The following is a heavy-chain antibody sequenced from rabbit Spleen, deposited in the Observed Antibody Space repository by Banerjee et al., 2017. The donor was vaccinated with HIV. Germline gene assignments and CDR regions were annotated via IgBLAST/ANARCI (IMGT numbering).Heavy chain of an antibody. CDR3: ARGADGLLYIPYFYL. CDR1: GFSLNSGYD. CDR2: IYAGSSGST. D-gene: IGHD1-1*01. V-gene: IGHV1S40*01. J-gene: IGHJ4*01. Sequence: QSLEESGGDLVKPGASLTLTCTASGFSLNSGYDMGWVRQAPGKGLEWIASIYAGSSGSTHSATWEKGRFTISKPSATTVTLQMTSLTAADTATYFCARGADGLLYIPYFYLWGQGTLVTVS.